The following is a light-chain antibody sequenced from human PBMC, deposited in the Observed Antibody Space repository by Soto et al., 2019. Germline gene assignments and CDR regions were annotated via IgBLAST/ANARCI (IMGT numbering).Light chain of an antibody. J-gene: IGLJ2*01. CDR2: DVS. CDR3: SSYTGSYTLV. V-gene: IGLV2-14*01. Sequence: QSALTQPASVSGSPGQSINISCTGTSSDVGGYNYVSWYQQHPGKAPKLMIYDVSNRPSGVSNRFSGSKSGNTASLTISGLQAEDEADYYCSSYTGSYTLVFGGGTKVTVL. CDR1: SSDVGGYNY.